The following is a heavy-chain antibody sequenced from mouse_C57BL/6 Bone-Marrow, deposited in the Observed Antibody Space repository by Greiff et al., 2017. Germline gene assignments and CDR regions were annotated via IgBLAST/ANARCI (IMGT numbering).Heavy chain of an antibody. J-gene: IGHJ2*01. Sequence: EVMLVESGGALVKPGGSLTLSCAASGFTFSSYGISWVRKTPDKMLEWVATISSGGSYTSYQDSVKGRFTLSRDTAKNTLFLPMSSLKSEDTAMYYCARRNRGYYFDYWGQGTTLTVSS. CDR2: ISSGGSYT. CDR3: ARRNRGYYFDY. V-gene: IGHV5-6*02. CDR1: GFTFSSYG.